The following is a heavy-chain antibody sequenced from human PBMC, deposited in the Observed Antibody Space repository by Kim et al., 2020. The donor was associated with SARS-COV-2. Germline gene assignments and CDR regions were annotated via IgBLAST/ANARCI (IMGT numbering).Heavy chain of an antibody. D-gene: IGHD6-13*01. Sequence: GGSLRLSCAASGFTFSSYWMHWVRQAPGKGLVWVSRINSDGSSTSYADSVKGRFTISRDNAKNTLYLQMNSLRAEDTAVYYCARVLNSSSWYLYYYYYYGMDVWGQGTTVTVSS. V-gene: IGHV3-74*01. CDR3: ARVLNSSSWYLYYYYYYGMDV. CDR1: GFTFSSYW. CDR2: INSDGSST. J-gene: IGHJ6*02.